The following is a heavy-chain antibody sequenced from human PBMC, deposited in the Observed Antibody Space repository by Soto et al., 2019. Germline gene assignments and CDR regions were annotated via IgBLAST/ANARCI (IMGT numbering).Heavy chain of an antibody. CDR2: IIPIVGIP. CDR1: GGTFRNYP. V-gene: IGHV1-69*01. D-gene: IGHD1-1*01. Sequence: QVQLVQSGAEVKKPGSSVKVSCKASGGTFRNYPFSWVRQAPGQGLEWMGGIIPIVGIPNYAQKFQGRVTITADESTTTVHMELSSLRSEDTAVYYCARVLEFRDGYISHFDFWGQGTLATVSS. J-gene: IGHJ4*02. CDR3: ARVLEFRDGYISHFDF.